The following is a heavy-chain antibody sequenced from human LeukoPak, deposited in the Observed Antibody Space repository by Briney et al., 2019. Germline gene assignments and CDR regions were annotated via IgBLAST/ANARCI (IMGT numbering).Heavy chain of an antibody. D-gene: IGHD2-2*01. V-gene: IGHV4-34*01. J-gene: IGHJ4*02. CDR1: GGSFSVYY. CDR2: INHSGST. CDR3: ARHVRDIVVVPAAYSRDQGNTGFDY. Sequence: PSETLSLTCAVYGGSFSVYYWSWIRQPPGKGLEWIGEINHSGSTNYNPSLKSRVTISVDTSKNQFSLKLSSVTAADTAVYYCARHVRDIVVVPAAYSRDQGNTGFDYWGQGTLVTVSS.